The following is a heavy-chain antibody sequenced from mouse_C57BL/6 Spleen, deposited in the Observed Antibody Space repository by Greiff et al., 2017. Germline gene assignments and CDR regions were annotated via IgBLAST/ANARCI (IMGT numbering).Heavy chain of an antibody. Sequence: EVQGVESGGGLVQPGGSLKLSCAASGFTFSDYGMAWVRQAPRKGPEWVAFISNLAYSIYYADTVTGRFTISRENAKNTLYLEMSSLRSEDTAMYYCAREAYGTPFDVWGTGTTVTVSS. CDR2: ISNLAYSI. CDR1: GFTFSDYG. V-gene: IGHV5-15*01. J-gene: IGHJ1*03. D-gene: IGHD1-1*01. CDR3: AREAYGTPFDV.